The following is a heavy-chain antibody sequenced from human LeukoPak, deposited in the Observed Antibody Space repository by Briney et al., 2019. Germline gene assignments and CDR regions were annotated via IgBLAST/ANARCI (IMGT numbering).Heavy chain of an antibody. J-gene: IGHJ6*03. D-gene: IGHD3-22*01. CDR2: IIPIFGTA. Sequence: SVKASCKASGGTFSSYAISWVRQAPGQGLERMGGIIPIFGTANYAQKFQGRVTITTDESTSTAYMELSSLRSEDTAVYYCARGHNSGYDMYYYDAYYYYYMDVWGKGTTVTVSS. V-gene: IGHV1-69*05. CDR1: GGTFSSYA. CDR3: ARGHNSGYDMYYYDAYYYYYMDV.